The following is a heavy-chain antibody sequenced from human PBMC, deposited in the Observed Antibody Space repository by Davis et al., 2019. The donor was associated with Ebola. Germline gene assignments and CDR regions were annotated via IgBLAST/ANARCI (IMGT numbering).Heavy chain of an antibody. CDR1: GYTFTNYV. CDR3: ARGGSSWSAEYFQH. V-gene: IGHV1-18*04. J-gene: IGHJ1*01. CDR2: ISGYDGNT. D-gene: IGHD6-13*01. Sequence: ASVTVSCKASGYTFTNYVLSWVRQAPGQGLEWMGWISGYDGNTKYAQNLQGRVTMTTDTSTSTAYMELRSLRSDDTAVYFCARGGSSWSAEYFQHWGQGTLVTVSS.